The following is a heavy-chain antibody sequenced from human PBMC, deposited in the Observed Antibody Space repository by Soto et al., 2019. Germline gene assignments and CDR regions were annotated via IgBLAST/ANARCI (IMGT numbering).Heavy chain of an antibody. J-gene: IGHJ4*02. D-gene: IGHD3-3*01. V-gene: IGHV3-30-3*01. Sequence: QVQLVESGGGVVQPGRSLRLSCAASGFTFSSYAMHWVRQAPGKGLEWVAVISYDGSNKYYADSVKGRFTISRDNSKNTLYLQMNILRAEDTAVYYCARASRSGYYRFDYWGQGTLVTVSS. CDR1: GFTFSSYA. CDR3: ARASRSGYYRFDY. CDR2: ISYDGSNK.